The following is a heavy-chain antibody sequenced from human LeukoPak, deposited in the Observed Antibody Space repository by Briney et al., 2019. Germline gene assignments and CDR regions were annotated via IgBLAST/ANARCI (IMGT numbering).Heavy chain of an antibody. CDR1: GYTFRSFA. D-gene: IGHD6-13*01. V-gene: IGHV1-18*01. Sequence: ASVKVSCKASGYTFRSFAISWVRQAPGQGLEWMGWISAYNGNTNYAQRVQGRVTMTTDTSTSTAYMELRSLRTDDTAIYYCARFEDGSSWLWPGLDYWGQGTLVTVSS. CDR3: ARFEDGSSWLWPGLDY. J-gene: IGHJ4*02. CDR2: ISAYNGNT.